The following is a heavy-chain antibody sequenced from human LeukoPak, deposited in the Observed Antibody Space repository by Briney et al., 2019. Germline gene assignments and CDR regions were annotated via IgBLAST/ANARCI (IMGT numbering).Heavy chain of an antibody. Sequence: ASVQVCCKASGYPFSGYYIHWVRQGPGQGLEWLGWINPESGATKYAQRFEGRVTLTRDTSVTTVHMELSGLRYDDSAVYYCARENLNYYGSGSYLYRGQGSQVTVSS. CDR2: INPESGAT. D-gene: IGHD3-10*01. CDR3: ARENLNYYGSGSYLY. V-gene: IGHV1-2*02. CDR1: GYPFSGYY. J-gene: IGHJ4*02.